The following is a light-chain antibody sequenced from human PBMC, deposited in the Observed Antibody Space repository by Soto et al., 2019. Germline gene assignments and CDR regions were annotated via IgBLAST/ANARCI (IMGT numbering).Light chain of an antibody. CDR1: QSVSISY. CDR3: QQYGNSPLT. J-gene: IGKJ1*01. Sequence: EIVLTHFPDTLSLSPGAMATLSCRASQSVSISYLAWYQQKPGQAPRLLIYGASSRATGIPDRFSGSGSGTDFTLTISRLEPEDFAVYYCQQYGNSPLTFGQGTKVDIK. CDR2: GAS. V-gene: IGKV3-20*01.